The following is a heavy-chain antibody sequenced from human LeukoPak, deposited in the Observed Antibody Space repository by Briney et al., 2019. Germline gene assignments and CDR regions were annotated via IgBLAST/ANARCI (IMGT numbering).Heavy chain of an antibody. D-gene: IGHD3-16*01. J-gene: IGHJ4*02. Sequence: GASVSVSCKASGVTFSSYAMSWVRQAPGQGLEWMGGIIPMFKTPKYVQKFQDRLTITADESTRTAYMELNSLRSDDTAVYYCARDGGGSVDHGRKGNVITVSS. CDR3: ARDGGGSVDH. V-gene: IGHV1-69*01. CDR1: GVTFSSYA. CDR2: IIPMFKTP.